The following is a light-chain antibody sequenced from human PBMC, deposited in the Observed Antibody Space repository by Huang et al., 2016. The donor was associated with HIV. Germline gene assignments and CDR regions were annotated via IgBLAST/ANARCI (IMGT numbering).Light chain of an antibody. CDR1: QSLLHSNAYNY. J-gene: IGKJ1*01. Sequence: DIVMTQSPLSLPVTPGEQASISCRSSQSLLHSNAYNYFDWYLQKPGQSPPLLIYLGSNRASGVPDRFSGSGSGTDFTLKFSRVEAEDVGIYYCMQALQTPRTFGQGTRVEIK. CDR2: LGS. CDR3: MQALQTPRT. V-gene: IGKV2-28*01.